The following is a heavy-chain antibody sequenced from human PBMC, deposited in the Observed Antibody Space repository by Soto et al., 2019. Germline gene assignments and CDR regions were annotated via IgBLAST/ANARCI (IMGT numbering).Heavy chain of an antibody. CDR2: IIGVLGIT. CDR1: GVTFSSYT. J-gene: IGHJ3*02. CDR3: AIEAGDQTAFEI. V-gene: IGHV1-69*04. Sequence: ASVKVSCKASGVTFSSYTISWVRQAPGQGLEWMGRIIGVLGITNHAQKFQGRVAITADKSTSTVYMELSSLRSEDTAMYYCAIEAGDQTAFEIWGQGTMVTVSS. D-gene: IGHD4-17*01.